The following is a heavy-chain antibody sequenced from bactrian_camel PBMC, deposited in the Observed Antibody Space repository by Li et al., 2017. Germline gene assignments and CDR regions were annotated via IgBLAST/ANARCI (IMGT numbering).Heavy chain of an antibody. V-gene: IGHV3S55*01. CDR1: GFPMAGSD. CDR2: IDRDGKS. D-gene: IGHD1*01. CDR3: AADYTAYLRCEDAVNIPGPQPDFGY. J-gene: IGHJ6*01. Sequence: HVQLVESGGGSVQAGGSLRLSCTASGFPMAGSDMAWYRQAPGNECELVSSIDRDGKSTYADSVKGRFTISQDNAKNTLNLQMNSLKPEDTAMYYCAADYTAYLRCEDAVNIPGPQPDFGYWGQGTQVTVS.